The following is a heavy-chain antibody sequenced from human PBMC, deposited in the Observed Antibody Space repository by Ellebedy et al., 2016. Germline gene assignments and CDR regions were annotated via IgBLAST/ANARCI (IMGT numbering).Heavy chain of an antibody. CDR3: ARRLTVTTYVGVSYFDY. V-gene: IGHV5-51*01. D-gene: IGHD4-17*01. J-gene: IGHJ4*02. CDR2: IFLRDSTT. Sequence: GGSLRLSXKGSGYSFTTYWIGWVRQMPGEGLEWMGIIFLRDSTTKYSPSFQGQVTISADTSINTAYLQWDSLRASDTAMYYCARRLTVTTYVGVSYFDYWGQGTLVTVSS. CDR1: GYSFTTYW.